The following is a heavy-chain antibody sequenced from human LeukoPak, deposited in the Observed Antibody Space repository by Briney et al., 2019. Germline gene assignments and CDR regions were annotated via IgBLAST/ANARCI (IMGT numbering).Heavy chain of an antibody. CDR3: ARHEGGSSPDC. Sequence: SETLSLTCAVYGGSFSGYYWSWIRQPPGKGLEWIGEINHSGSTNYNPSLKSRVTISVDTSKNQFSLKLSSVTAADTAVYYCARHEGGSSPDCWGQGTLVTVSS. D-gene: IGHD2-15*01. V-gene: IGHV4-34*01. CDR2: INHSGST. J-gene: IGHJ4*02. CDR1: GGSFSGYY.